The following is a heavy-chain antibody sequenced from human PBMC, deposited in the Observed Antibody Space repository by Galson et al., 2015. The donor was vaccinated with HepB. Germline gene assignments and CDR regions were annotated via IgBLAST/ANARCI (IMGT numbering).Heavy chain of an antibody. D-gene: IGHD2-2*01. CDR1: GFTFSSYG. Sequence: SLRLSCAASGFTFSSYGMHWVRQAPGKGLEWVAVIWYDGSNKYYADSVKGRFTISRDNSKNTLYLQMNSLRAEDTAVYYCARDRSTNNYYYYGMDVWGQGTTVTVSS. J-gene: IGHJ6*02. CDR2: IWYDGSNK. CDR3: ARDRSTNNYYYYGMDV. V-gene: IGHV3-33*01.